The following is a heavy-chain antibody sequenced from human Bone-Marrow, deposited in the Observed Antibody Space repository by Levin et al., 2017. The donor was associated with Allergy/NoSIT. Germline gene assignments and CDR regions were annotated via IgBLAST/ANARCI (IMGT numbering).Heavy chain of an antibody. V-gene: IGHV4-59*11. CDR3: ARAVTLYNSNLGYYCYMDV. D-gene: IGHD1-7*01. J-gene: IGHJ6*03. CDR2: MYSSGST. Sequence: NASETLSLTCTVSGGSINSHYWSWIRQPPGKGLEWIGYMYSSGSTSYNPSLKSPVTISVDTSKNQFSRKLSSVTAADTAVYYCARAVTLYNSNLGYYCYMDVWGKGTTVTVSS. CDR1: GGSINSHY.